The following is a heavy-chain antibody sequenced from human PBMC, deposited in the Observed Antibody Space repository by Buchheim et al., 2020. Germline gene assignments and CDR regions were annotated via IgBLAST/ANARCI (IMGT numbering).Heavy chain of an antibody. D-gene: IGHD3-10*01. CDR3: ATDPHYPSGSY. Sequence: EVFLVESGGGLVQPGGSLRLSCAASGFTFSGYEMNWVRQAPGQGLECIAYISASGGSTYYVDSVRGRFTISRDNAKNSLYLQMNSLRVEDTAVYYCATDPHYPSGSYWGRGTL. CDR2: ISASGGST. CDR1: GFTFSGYE. J-gene: IGHJ1*01. V-gene: IGHV3-48*03.